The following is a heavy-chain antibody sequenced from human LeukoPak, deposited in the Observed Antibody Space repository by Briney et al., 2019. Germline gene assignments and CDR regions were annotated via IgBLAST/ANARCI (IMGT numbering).Heavy chain of an antibody. J-gene: IGHJ3*02. CDR3: ARRHTYYDILTGIDAFDI. Sequence: PSETLSLTCTVSGGSISSYYWSWIRQPPGKGLEWIGYIYYSGSTNYNPSLKSRVTISVDTSKNQFSLKLSSVTAADTAVYYCARRHTYYDILTGIDAFDIWGQGTMVTVSS. CDR2: IYYSGST. CDR1: GGSISSYY. V-gene: IGHV4-59*01. D-gene: IGHD3-9*01.